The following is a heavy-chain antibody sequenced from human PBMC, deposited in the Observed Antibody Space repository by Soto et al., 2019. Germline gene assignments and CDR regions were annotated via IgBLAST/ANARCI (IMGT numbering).Heavy chain of an antibody. CDR1: GYSFTSYW. J-gene: IGHJ5*02. CDR3: ARHYDILTGYYNVGTNWFDP. Sequence: PGESLKISCKGSGYSFTSYWISWVRQVPGKGLEWVGRIDPSDSYTNYSPSFQGHVTISADKSISTAYLQWSSLKASDTAMYYCARHYDILTGYYNVGTNWFDPWGQGTLVTVSS. D-gene: IGHD3-9*01. CDR2: IDPSDSYT. V-gene: IGHV5-10-1*01.